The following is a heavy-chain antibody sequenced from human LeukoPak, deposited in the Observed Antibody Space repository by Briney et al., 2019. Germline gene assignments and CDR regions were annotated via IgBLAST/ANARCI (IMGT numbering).Heavy chain of an antibody. V-gene: IGHV4-59*01. J-gene: IGHJ4*02. Sequence: PSETLSLICSVSGGSISGFYWSWIRQPPGKGLEWIGHIYYTGSNYNRPSLKTRVTMSLDTSKNQLFLNLSSLIAADTAVYYCARSYYDSSGYRYYDYWGQGTLVTVSS. CDR1: GGSISGFY. CDR3: ARSYYDSSGYRYYDY. D-gene: IGHD3-22*01. CDR2: IYYTGSN.